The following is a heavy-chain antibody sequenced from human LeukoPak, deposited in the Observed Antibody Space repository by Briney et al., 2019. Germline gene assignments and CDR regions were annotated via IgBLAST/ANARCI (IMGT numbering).Heavy chain of an antibody. Sequence: GGSLRLSCAASGFIFNTYSMSWVRQSPQKGLEWVSLIYSGTKTYYADSVKGRFTISRDNSKNTLYLQMNSLRAEDTAVYYCARGDGSFDYWGQGILVTVSS. D-gene: IGHD5-24*01. CDR1: GFIFNTYS. CDR3: ARGDGSFDY. V-gene: IGHV3-53*01. J-gene: IGHJ4*02. CDR2: IYSGTKT.